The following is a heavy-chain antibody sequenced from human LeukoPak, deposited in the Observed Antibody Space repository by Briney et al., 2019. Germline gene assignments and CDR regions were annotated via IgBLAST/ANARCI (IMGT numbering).Heavy chain of an antibody. CDR2: IRSKAYGGTT. Sequence: GGSLRLSCTASGFTFGDYAMSWFRQAPGKGLEWVGFIRSKAYGGTTEYAASVKGRFTISRDDSKSIAYLQMNSLKTEDTAVYYCARDLYYDSSGYYVYWGQGALVTVSS. CDR1: GFTFGDYA. CDR3: ARDLYYDSSGYYVY. V-gene: IGHV3-49*03. J-gene: IGHJ4*02. D-gene: IGHD3-22*01.